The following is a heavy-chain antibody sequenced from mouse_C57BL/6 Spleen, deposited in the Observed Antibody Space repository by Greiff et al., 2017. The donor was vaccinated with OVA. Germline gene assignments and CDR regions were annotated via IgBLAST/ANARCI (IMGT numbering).Heavy chain of an antibody. V-gene: IGHV5-6*01. J-gene: IGHJ1*03. Sequence: EVQVVESGGDLVKPGGSLKLSCAASGFTFSSYGMSWVRQTPDKRLEWVATISSGGSYTYYPDSVKGRFTISRDNAKNTLYLQMSSLKSEDTAMYYCARHDGYYGYFDVWGTGTTVTVSS. CDR1: GFTFSSYG. D-gene: IGHD2-3*01. CDR2: ISSGGSYT. CDR3: ARHDGYYGYFDV.